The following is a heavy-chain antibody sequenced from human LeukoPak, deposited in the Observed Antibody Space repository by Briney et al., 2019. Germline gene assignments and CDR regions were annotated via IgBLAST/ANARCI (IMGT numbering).Heavy chain of an antibody. Sequence: SETLSLTCTVSGGSISSYYWSWIRQPAGKGLEWIGRIYISGSTNYNPSLKSRVTMSVDTSKNQFSLKLSSVTAADTAVYHCARVCGYCSSTSCYLKYFDLWGRGTLVTVSS. CDR2: IYISGST. V-gene: IGHV4-4*07. J-gene: IGHJ2*01. CDR1: GGSISSYY. D-gene: IGHD2-2*01. CDR3: ARVCGYCSSTSCYLKYFDL.